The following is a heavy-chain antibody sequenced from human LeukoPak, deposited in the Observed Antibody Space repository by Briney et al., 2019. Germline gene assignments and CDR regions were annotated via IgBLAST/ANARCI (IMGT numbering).Heavy chain of an antibody. D-gene: IGHD3-10*01. Sequence: PSQTLSLTCTVSGGSISSGDYYWSWIRQPPGTGLEWIGYIYYSGSTYYNPSLKSRVTISVDTSKNQFSLKLSSVTAADTAVYYCARAIPLRGVMSHYFDYWGQGTLVTVSS. CDR1: GGSISSGDYY. CDR3: ARAIPLRGVMSHYFDY. V-gene: IGHV4-30-4*01. CDR2: IYYSGST. J-gene: IGHJ4*02.